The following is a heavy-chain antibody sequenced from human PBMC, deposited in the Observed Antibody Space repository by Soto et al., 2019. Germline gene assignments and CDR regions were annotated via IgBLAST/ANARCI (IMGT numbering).Heavy chain of an antibody. V-gene: IGHV4-59*01. CDR2: RHNSGTT. CDR3: ARVAYDSAWNAYYFDY. D-gene: IGHD1-1*01. Sequence: SETLSLTCSVSGGSIRTYYCGWVRRPPGKGLEWIGYRHNSGTTNYNPALKSRVTISLDTSKNHFSLNLSSVTAADTAVYYCARVAYDSAWNAYYFDYWGQGTPVTVSS. CDR1: GGSIRTYY. J-gene: IGHJ4*02.